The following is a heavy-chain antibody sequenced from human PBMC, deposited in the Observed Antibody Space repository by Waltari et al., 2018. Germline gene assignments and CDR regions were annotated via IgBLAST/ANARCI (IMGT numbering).Heavy chain of an antibody. CDR3: AADVGGRGSYYYYYGMDV. Sequence: QMPLVQSGPEVQKPGTSVKVSCKASGFTFTSSAFQWVRQARGQRLEWIGWIVVGSGNTNYAQKFQERVTITRDMSTSTAYMELSSLRSEDTAVYYCAADVGGRGSYYYYYGMDVWGQGTTVTVSS. CDR2: IVVGSGNT. D-gene: IGHD1-26*01. CDR1: GFTFTSSA. J-gene: IGHJ6*02. V-gene: IGHV1-58*01.